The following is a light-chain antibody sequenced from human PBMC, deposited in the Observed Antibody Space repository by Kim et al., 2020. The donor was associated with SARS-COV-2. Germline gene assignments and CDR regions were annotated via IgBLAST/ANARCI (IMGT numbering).Light chain of an antibody. CDR3: TSRDSDGNKMV. J-gene: IGLJ2*01. V-gene: IGLV3-19*01. Sequence: LGQTVRITCRGDSLRRYYASWYQQKPGQAPRLVIYSTNKRPSGIPDRFSGSSPGSTASLTITGAQAEDEADYYCTSRDSDGNKMVFGGGTQLTVL. CDR2: STN. CDR1: SLRRYY.